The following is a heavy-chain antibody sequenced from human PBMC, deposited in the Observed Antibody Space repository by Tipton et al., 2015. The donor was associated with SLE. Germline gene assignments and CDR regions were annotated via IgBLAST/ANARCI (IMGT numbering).Heavy chain of an antibody. CDR2: MNPNSGNT. J-gene: IGHJ3*02. CDR3: ARQQLLKDGSGTTGAAFDI. D-gene: IGHD3-10*01. V-gene: IGHV1-8*02. Sequence: QLVQSGAEVKKPGASVKVSCKASGYTFTSYDINWVRQATGQGLEWMGWMNPNSGNTGYAQKFQGRVTMTRNTSISTAYMELSSLRSEDTAVYYWARQQLLKDGSGTTGAAFDIWGQGTMVTVSS. CDR1: GYTFTSYD.